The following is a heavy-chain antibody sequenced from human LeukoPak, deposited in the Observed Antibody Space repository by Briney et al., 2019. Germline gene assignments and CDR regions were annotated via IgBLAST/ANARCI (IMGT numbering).Heavy chain of an antibody. CDR3: ARGLAARDYYYMDV. CDR1: GFTFSSYA. CDR2: IKQDGSEK. V-gene: IGHV3-7*01. Sequence: GGSLRLSCAASGFTFSSYAMSWVRQAPGKGLEWVANIKQDGSEKYYVDSVKGRFTISRDNAKNSLYLQMNSLRAEDTAVYYCARGLAARDYYYMDVWGKGTTVTISS. D-gene: IGHD6-13*01. J-gene: IGHJ6*03.